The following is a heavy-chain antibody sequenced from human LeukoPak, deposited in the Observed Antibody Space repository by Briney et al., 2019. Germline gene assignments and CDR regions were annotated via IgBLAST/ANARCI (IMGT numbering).Heavy chain of an antibody. CDR1: GFTFSSYA. Sequence: PGGSLRLSCAASGFTFSSYAMSWVRQAPGKGLEWVSAISGSGGSTYYADSVKGRFTISRDNSKNTLYLQMNSLRAEDTAVYYCANGVKGSYDILTGYYSAEYFQHWGQGTLVTVSS. CDR3: ANGVKGSYDILTGYYSAEYFQH. J-gene: IGHJ1*01. V-gene: IGHV3-23*01. D-gene: IGHD3-9*01. CDR2: ISGSGGST.